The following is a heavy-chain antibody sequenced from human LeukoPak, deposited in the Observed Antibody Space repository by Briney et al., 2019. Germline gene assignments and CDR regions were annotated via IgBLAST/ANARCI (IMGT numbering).Heavy chain of an antibody. CDR3: ARDYGAWVVPDGIMYYFDY. CDR2: ISSSSSYI. V-gene: IGHV3-21*01. J-gene: IGHJ4*02. Sequence: PGGSLRLSCAASGFTFSDSGMHWVRQASGKGLEWVSSISSSSSYIYYADSVKGRFTISRDNAKNSLYLQMNSLRAEDTAVYYCARDYGAWVVPDGIMYYFDYWGQGTLVTVSS. CDR1: GFTFSDSG. D-gene: IGHD2-2*01.